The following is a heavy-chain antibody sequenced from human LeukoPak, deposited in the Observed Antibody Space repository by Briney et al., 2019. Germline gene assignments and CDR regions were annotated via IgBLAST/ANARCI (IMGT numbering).Heavy chain of an antibody. J-gene: IGHJ6*03. CDR3: ARRTYYYGSGSYNNNYYYYMDV. V-gene: IGHV1-18*01. CDR2: ISGYNGDT. Sequence: ASVKVSCKASGYTFTNYGNSWVRQAPGQGLEWMGCISGYNGDTNYAKKVQGRVTMTTDTSTSTAYMDLRSLRSDDTAVYYCARRTYYYGSGSYNNNYYYYMDVWGKGTTVTVSS. CDR1: GYTFTNYG. D-gene: IGHD3-10*01.